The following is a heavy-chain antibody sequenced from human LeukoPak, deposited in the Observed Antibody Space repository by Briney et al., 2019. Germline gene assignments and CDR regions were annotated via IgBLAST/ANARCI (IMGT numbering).Heavy chain of an antibody. V-gene: IGHV3-23*01. D-gene: IGHD3-22*01. Sequence: TGGSLRLSCAASGFTFSSYGMSWVRQAPGKGLEWVSAISGSGSSTYYAASVKGRFTISRDNSKNTLYLQMNSLRAEDTAVYYCAKDSLHYYDSSGYLDYWGQGTLVTVSS. J-gene: IGHJ4*02. CDR2: ISGSGSST. CDR3: AKDSLHYYDSSGYLDY. CDR1: GFTFSSYG.